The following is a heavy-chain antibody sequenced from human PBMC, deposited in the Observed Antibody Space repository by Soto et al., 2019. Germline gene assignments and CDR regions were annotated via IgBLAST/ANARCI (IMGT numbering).Heavy chain of an antibody. CDR3: ARDLSLPDSSGYHSYGMDV. CDR2: INPNSGGT. J-gene: IGHJ6*02. CDR1: GYTFTGYY. D-gene: IGHD3-22*01. V-gene: IGHV1-2*04. Sequence: GASVKVSCKASGYTFTGYYMHWVRQAPGQGLEWMAWINPNSGGTNYAQKFQGWVTMTRDTSISTAYMELSRLRSDDTAVYYCARDLSLPDSSGYHSYGMDVWGQGTTVTVSS.